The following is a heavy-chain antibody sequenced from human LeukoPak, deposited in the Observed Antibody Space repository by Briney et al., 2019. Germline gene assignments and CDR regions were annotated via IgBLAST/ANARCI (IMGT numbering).Heavy chain of an antibody. CDR2: IYHTGST. CDR3: ASRKLGNDY. CDR1: GGSISSYY. Sequence: SETLSLTCNVSGGSISSYYWSWIRQSPGKGLEWIGYIYHTGSTSYSPSLKSRVTISADTSQNQFSLKLSSVTAADTAVYYCASRKLGNDYWGQGTLVTVSS. J-gene: IGHJ4*02. D-gene: IGHD7-27*01. V-gene: IGHV4-59*01.